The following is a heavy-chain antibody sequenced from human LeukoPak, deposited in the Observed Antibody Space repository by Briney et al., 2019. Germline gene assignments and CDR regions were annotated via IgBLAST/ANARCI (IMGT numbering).Heavy chain of an antibody. CDR1: VYTLTGYY. V-gene: IGHV1-2*02. CDR3: ARVKVGLGELSLYDQ. Sequence: ASVKLSRKASVYTLTGYYMHWGRQAPGQGLGGMGWMNPYIGGTKYAQKFPGRVTMTRDTSITTANMELSRLRSDHTAMYSCARVKVGLGELSLYDQWGQGTLV. D-gene: IGHD3-16*02. J-gene: IGHJ5*02. CDR2: MNPYIGGT.